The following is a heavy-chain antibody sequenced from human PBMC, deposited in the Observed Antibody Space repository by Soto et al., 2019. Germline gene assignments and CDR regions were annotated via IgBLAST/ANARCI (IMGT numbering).Heavy chain of an antibody. V-gene: IGHV1-18*04. D-gene: IGHD6-19*01. CDR2: ISAYNGNT. CDR1: GYTFTSYG. CDR3: ARDSSIAVASYYYYYYGMDV. J-gene: IGHJ6*02. Sequence: QVQLVQSGAEVKKPGASVKVSCKASGYTFTSYGISWVRQAPGQGLEWMGWISAYNGNTNYAQKLQGRVTMTTDTSTSTAYMELRSLRSDDTAVYYCARDSSIAVASYYYYYYGMDVWGQGTTVTVSS.